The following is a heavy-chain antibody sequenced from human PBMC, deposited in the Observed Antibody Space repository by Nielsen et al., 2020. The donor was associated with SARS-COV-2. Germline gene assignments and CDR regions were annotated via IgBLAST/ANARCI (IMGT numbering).Heavy chain of an antibody. V-gene: IGHV3-30-3*01. CDR2: ISYDGSNK. D-gene: IGHD2-2*01. J-gene: IGHJ5*02. CDR1: GFTFSSYA. CDR3: ASTIVPAAMPYASSGNWFDP. Sequence: GESLKISCAASGFTFSSYAMHWVRQAPGKGLEWVAVISYDGSNKYYADSVKGRFTISRDNSKNTLYLQMNSLRAEDTAVYYCASTIVPAAMPYASSGNWFDPWGQGTLVTVSS.